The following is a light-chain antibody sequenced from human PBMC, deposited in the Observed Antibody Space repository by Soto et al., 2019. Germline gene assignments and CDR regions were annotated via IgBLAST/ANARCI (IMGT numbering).Light chain of an antibody. CDR1: QNVDSY. V-gene: IGKV3-20*01. CDR3: QQYANSPTT. J-gene: IGKJ5*01. CDR2: GTS. Sequence: EIVLTQSPDNLSLSPGERATVSCRASQNVDSYLSWYQHKPGQAPRLLIYGTSSRAIGIPCRFSGSGSGTDFTLTISRVEPEDFAVYSCQQYANSPTTFGQGARLDNK.